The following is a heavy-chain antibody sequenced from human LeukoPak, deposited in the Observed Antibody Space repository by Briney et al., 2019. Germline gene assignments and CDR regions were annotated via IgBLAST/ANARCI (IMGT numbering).Heavy chain of an antibody. J-gene: IGHJ5*02. CDR3: AREGTTDSSTWYMSWFDP. Sequence: SETLSLTCAVYSGSLSDYFWSWIRQSPGKGLEWIGVINHSGSTKYNPSLKSRVTISVDTSKNQFSLRLSSVTAADTAVYYCAREGTTDSSTWYMSWFDPWGQGTLVTVSS. CDR1: SGSLSDYF. V-gene: IGHV4-34*01. D-gene: IGHD6-13*01. CDR2: INHSGST.